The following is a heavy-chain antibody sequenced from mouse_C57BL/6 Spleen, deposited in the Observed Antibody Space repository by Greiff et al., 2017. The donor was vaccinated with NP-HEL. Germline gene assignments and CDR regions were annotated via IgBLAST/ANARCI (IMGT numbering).Heavy chain of an antibody. D-gene: IGHD1-1*01. CDR1: GYAFSSSW. J-gene: IGHJ2*01. V-gene: IGHV1-82*01. Sequence: VKLQESGPELVKPGASVKISCKASGYAFSSSWMNWVKQRPGKGLEWIGRIYPGDGDTNYNGKFKGKATLTADKSSSTAYMQLSSLTSADSAVYFCARDGYYGSSYCYFDYWGQGTTLTVSS. CDR2: IYPGDGDT. CDR3: ARDGYYGSSYCYFDY.